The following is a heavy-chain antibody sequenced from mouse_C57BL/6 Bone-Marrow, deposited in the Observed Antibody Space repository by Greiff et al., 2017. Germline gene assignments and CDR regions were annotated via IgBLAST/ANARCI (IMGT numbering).Heavy chain of an antibody. CDR3: TTWYSNCVGFAY. V-gene: IGHV14-4*01. CDR1: GFNIKDDY. Sequence: VQLQQSGAELVRPGASVKLSCTASGFNIKDDYMHWVKQRPEQGLEWIGWIDPENGDTEYASKFQGKATITADTSSNTAYMQLSNLTSEDTAVDYCTTWYSNCVGFAYWGQGTLVTVSA. D-gene: IGHD2-5*01. CDR2: IDPENGDT. J-gene: IGHJ3*01.